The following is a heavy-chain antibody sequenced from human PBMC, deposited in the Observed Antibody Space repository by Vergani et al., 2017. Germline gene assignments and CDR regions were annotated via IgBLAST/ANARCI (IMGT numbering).Heavy chain of an antibody. J-gene: IGHJ6*03. D-gene: IGHD1-1*01. CDR2: IFPSGNS. CDR3: ARASWKTLVGYYYYMYV. CDR1: GDSITNGGFS. V-gene: IGHV4-30-2*01. Sequence: QLQLQESGSGLVKPSQTLSLTCAVSGDSITNGGFSWNWIRQPPGKGPEWIGYIFPSGNSDYNPSLKNRVSISLDKSKNQFSLWVNSVTAADTAVYFCARASWKTLVGYYYYMYVWGKGKTVVVSS.